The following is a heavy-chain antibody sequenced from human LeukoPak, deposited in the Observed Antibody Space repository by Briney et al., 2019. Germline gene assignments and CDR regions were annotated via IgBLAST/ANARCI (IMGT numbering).Heavy chain of an antibody. Sequence: GGSLRLSCTASGFTFSRYAMNWVRQAPGKGLEWVSGIGAGGTFTYYADSVKARFAISRDNSKNTLILQMNSLRAEDTAVYYCARDGGYSSGWPVYYFDYWGQGTLVTVSS. CDR2: IGAGGTFT. V-gene: IGHV3-23*01. CDR1: GFTFSRYA. D-gene: IGHD6-19*01. CDR3: ARDGGYSSGWPVYYFDY. J-gene: IGHJ4*02.